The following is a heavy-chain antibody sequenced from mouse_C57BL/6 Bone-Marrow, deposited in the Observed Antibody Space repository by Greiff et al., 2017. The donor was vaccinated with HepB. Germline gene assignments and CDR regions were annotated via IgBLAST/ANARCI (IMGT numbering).Heavy chain of an antibody. V-gene: IGHV7-3*01. Sequence: EVQLQESGGGLVQPGGSLSLSCAASGFTFTDYYMSWVRQPPGKALEWLGFIRNKANGYTTEYSASVKGRFTISRNNSQSILYLQMNALRAEDSATYYCARSLTVYYYAMDYWGQGTSVTVSS. D-gene: IGHD4-1*01. CDR2: IRNKANGYTT. CDR3: ARSLTVYYYAMDY. CDR1: GFTFTDYY. J-gene: IGHJ4*01.